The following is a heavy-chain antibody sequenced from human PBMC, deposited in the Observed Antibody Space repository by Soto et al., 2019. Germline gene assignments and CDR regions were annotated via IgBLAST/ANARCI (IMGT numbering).Heavy chain of an antibody. J-gene: IGHJ4*02. Sequence: QPGGSLRLSCSASGFSLSNSGMFWVRQAPGKGLEWISYISRNHSAIYYADSAKGRFTMSRDNAKNSLFLQMNSLRDEDRAVYYCATEGTNGYLPYYIDSWGQGVPVTVSS. CDR2: ISRNHSAI. CDR3: ATEGTNGYLPYYIDS. V-gene: IGHV3-48*02. CDR1: GFSLSNSG. D-gene: IGHD5-12*01.